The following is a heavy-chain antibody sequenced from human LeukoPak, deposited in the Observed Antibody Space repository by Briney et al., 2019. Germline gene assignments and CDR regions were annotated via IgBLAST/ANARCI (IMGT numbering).Heavy chain of an antibody. V-gene: IGHV4-39*07. CDR3: TRDRGHGSQDY. CDR2: IYYSGTT. Sequence: SETLSLTCTVSGGSFNDYYWGWIRQPPGKGLEWIGSIYYSGTTFYNPSLKNRVTISMDTSKSQFSLKLRSGTAADTAVYSCTRDRGHGSQDYWGQGTLVTVS. CDR1: GGSFNDYY. J-gene: IGHJ4*02. D-gene: IGHD1-26*01.